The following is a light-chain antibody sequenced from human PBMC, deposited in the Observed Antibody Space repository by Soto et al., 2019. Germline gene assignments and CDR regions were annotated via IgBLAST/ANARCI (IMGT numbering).Light chain of an antibody. J-gene: IGLJ1*01. CDR3: ATWDDSLSGYV. CDR2: YNS. V-gene: IGLV1-47*02. CDR1: SSSIGSNS. Sequence: QSVLTQPPSASGTPGQRVTISCSGSSSSIGSNSVYWYQHLPGTAPQLLTYYNSQRPSGVPDRFAGSKSGTSVSLAISGLRSEDEADYYCATWDDSLSGYVFGNGTKLTVL.